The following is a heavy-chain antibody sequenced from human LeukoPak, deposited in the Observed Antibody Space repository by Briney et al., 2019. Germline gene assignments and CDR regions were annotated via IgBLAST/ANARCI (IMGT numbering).Heavy chain of an antibody. D-gene: IGHD2-15*01. CDR2: IYYSGST. J-gene: IGHJ4*02. Sequence: SETLSLTCTVSGGSISSYYWSWIRQPPGKGLEWIGYIYYSGSTNYNPSLKSRVTISVDTSKNQFSLKLSSVTAADTAVYYCARVVPCYGTYFDYWGQGTLVTVSS. CDR1: GGSISSYY. V-gene: IGHV4-59*01. CDR3: ARVVPCYGTYFDY.